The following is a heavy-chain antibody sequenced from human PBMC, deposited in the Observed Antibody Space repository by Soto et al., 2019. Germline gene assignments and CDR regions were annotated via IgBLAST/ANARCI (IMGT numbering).Heavy chain of an antibody. D-gene: IGHD5-18*01. Sequence: PSETLSLTCTVSGGSISSGDYYWSWIRQPPGKGLEWIGYIYYSGSTYYNPSLKSRVTISVDTSKNQFSLKLSSVTAADMAVYYCARGRGERGYSYGFWFDPWGQGTLVTVSS. V-gene: IGHV4-30-4*01. CDR1: GGSISSGDYY. CDR3: ARGRGERGYSYGFWFDP. J-gene: IGHJ5*02. CDR2: IYYSGST.